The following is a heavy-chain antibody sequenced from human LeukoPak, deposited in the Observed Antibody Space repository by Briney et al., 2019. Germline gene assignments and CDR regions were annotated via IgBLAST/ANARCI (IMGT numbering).Heavy chain of an antibody. D-gene: IGHD3-22*01. CDR1: GGSTSSYY. V-gene: IGHV4-59*01. Sequence: SETLSLTCTVSGGSTSSYYWTWIRQPPGKGLEWIGYIYDSGSTNYNPSLKSRVTISVDTSKNQFSPKLSSVTAADTAVYYCARSSIVSGSSGYYAFDIWGQGTMVTVSS. CDR3: ARSSIVSGSSGYYAFDI. CDR2: IYDSGST. J-gene: IGHJ3*02.